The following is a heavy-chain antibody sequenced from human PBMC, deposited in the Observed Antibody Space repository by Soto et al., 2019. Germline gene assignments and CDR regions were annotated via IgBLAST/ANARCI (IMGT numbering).Heavy chain of an antibody. J-gene: IGHJ4*02. D-gene: IGHD1-7*01. Sequence: VGSLRLSCAASGFTFSSYGMTWVRQAPGKGLVWVSFSSATGAGTYYADSVKGRFTISRDNSKNTLYLQMTSLRADDTAVYYCAKDRRAGGNYGFYSDFWGQGALVTVSS. V-gene: IGHV3-23*01. CDR1: GFTFSSYG. CDR2: SSATGAGT. CDR3: AKDRRAGGNYGFYSDF.